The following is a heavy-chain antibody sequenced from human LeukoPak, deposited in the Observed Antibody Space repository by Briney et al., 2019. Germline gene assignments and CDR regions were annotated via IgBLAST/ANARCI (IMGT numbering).Heavy chain of an antibody. J-gene: IGHJ4*02. CDR1: GFSFSSDA. CDR3: AKCFFRSGSGYFDY. CDR2: LSGSGGST. D-gene: IGHD3-10*01. Sequence: PGGSLRLSCAASGFSFSSDAMSRVRQAPGKGLEWVSALSGSGGSTYYADSVKGRFTISRDNSKNTLYLQMNSLRAEDTAVYYCAKCFFRSGSGYFDYWGQGTLVTVSS. V-gene: IGHV3-23*01.